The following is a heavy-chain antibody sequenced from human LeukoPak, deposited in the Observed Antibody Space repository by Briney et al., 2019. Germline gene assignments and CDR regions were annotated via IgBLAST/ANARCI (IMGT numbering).Heavy chain of an antibody. CDR3: ARVKSYYYDTSDKDAFDI. CDR2: ISPSGTST. CDR1: GYTFTSYY. Sequence: ASVKVSCKASGYTFTSYYMHWVRQAPGQGLEWMGIISPSGTSTSYAQKFQGRVTMTRDTSTSTVYMELSSLRSEDTAVYYCARVKSYYYDTSDKDAFDIWGQGTMVTVSS. D-gene: IGHD3-22*01. J-gene: IGHJ3*02. V-gene: IGHV1-46*01.